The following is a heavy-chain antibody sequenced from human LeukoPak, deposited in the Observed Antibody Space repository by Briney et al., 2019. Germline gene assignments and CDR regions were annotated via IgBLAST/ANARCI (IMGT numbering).Heavy chain of an antibody. CDR3: ARDRYYYDSSGSWDYYYYMDV. CDR1: GGSISSGSYY. CDR2: IYTSGST. D-gene: IGHD3-22*01. J-gene: IGHJ6*03. V-gene: IGHV4-61*02. Sequence: SETLSLTCTVSGGSISSGSYYWSWIRQPAGKGLEWIGRIYTSGSTNYNPSLKSRVTISVDTSKNQFSLKLSSVTAADTAVYYCARDRYYYDSSGSWDYYYYMDVWGKGTTVTISS.